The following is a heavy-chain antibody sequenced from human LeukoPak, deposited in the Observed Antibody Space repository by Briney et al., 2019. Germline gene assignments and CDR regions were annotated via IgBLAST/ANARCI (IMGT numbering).Heavy chain of an antibody. D-gene: IGHD1-1*01. Sequence: SGGAPGLSCAGPGFPFRSYALEWGRPGPREEVGGVSYISTSSSTIYYADSVKGRFTISRDNAKNSLYLQMNSLRVEDTAVYYCARDGTDNFYYGMDVWGQGTTVTVSS. V-gene: IGHV3-48*04. CDR1: GFPFRSYA. J-gene: IGHJ6*02. CDR2: ISTSSSTI. CDR3: ARDGTDNFYYGMDV.